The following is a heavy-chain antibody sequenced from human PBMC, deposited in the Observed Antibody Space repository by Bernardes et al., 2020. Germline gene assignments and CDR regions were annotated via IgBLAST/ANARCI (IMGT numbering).Heavy chain of an antibody. D-gene: IGHD6-6*01. J-gene: IGHJ3*02. CDR2: ISGSGGST. CDR1: GFTFSSYA. Sequence: GGSLRLSRAASGFTFSSYAMSWVRQAPGKGLEWVSAISGSGGSTYYADSVKGRFTISRDNSNNTLYLQMNSLRAEDTAVYYCAKDEYSSSSSKDDAFDIWGKGTMVTVSS. CDR3: AKDEYSSSSSKDDAFDI. V-gene: IGHV3-23*01.